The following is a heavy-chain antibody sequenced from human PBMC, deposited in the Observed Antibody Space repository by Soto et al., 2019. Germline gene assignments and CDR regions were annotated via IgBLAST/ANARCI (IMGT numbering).Heavy chain of an antibody. CDR1: GGSFSGYY. V-gene: IGHV4-34*01. CDR2: INHSGST. Sequence: SETLSLTCAVYGGSFSGYYWSWIRQPPGKGLEWIGEINHSGSTNYNPSLKSRVTISVDTSKNQFSLKLSSVTAADTAVYYCAREGVEMATIGQFDYWGQGTLVTVSS. J-gene: IGHJ4*02. D-gene: IGHD5-12*01. CDR3: AREGVEMATIGQFDY.